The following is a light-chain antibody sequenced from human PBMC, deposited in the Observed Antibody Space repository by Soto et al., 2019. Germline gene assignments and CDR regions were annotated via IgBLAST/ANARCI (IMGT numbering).Light chain of an antibody. Sequence: DIQMTQSPSTLSACVGDRVTITCRASQSISSWLAWYQQKPGKAPKLLIYDASSLESGVPSRFSGSGSGTEFTLTISSLQPDDFATYYCQQYNSYPETFGQGTKVEIK. CDR2: DAS. CDR1: QSISSW. J-gene: IGKJ1*01. V-gene: IGKV1-5*01. CDR3: QQYNSYPET.